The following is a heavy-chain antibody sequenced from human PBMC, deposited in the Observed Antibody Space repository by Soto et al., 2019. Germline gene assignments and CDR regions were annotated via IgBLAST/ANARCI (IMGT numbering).Heavy chain of an antibody. V-gene: IGHV3-23*01. CDR1: GFTFSSYA. Sequence: EGQLLESGGCLVQPGGSLRLSCAASGFTFSSYAMSWVRQAPGKGLEWVSAISGSGGSTYYADSVKGRFTISRDNSKNTLYLQMNSLRAEDTAVYYCTTGDKDYFDYWGQGTLVTVSS. CDR2: ISGSGGST. D-gene: IGHD3-16*01. CDR3: TTGDKDYFDY. J-gene: IGHJ4*02.